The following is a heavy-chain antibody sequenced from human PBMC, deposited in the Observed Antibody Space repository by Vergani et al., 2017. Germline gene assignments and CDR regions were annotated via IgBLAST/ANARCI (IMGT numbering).Heavy chain of an antibody. CDR3: AKTGDDAGYYFGAFDI. Sequence: QVQLVESGGDVVQPGKYLRLSCAASGFSFRSYGMHWGRQAPGKGLEWVAVLSYEGSSEFYADSVKGRFTISRDHSNNTLYLQMNSLRPDDTAIYYCAKTGDDAGYYFGAFDIWGQGTMVTVSS. V-gene: IGHV3-30*18. J-gene: IGHJ3*02. D-gene: IGHD3-9*01. CDR2: LSYEGSSE. CDR1: GFSFRSYG.